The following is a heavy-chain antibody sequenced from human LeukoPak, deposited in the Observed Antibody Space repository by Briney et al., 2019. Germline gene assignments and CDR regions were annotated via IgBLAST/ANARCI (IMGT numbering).Heavy chain of an antibody. CDR2: IIPILGIA. D-gene: IGHD3-22*01. V-gene: IGHV1-69*04. CDR3: ARGGDYYDSSGSDY. Sequence: SVKVSCKASGGTFSSYAISWVRQAPGQGLEWMGRIIPILGIANYAQKFQGRVTITADKSTSTAYMELSSLRSEDTAVYYCARGGDYYDSSGSDYWGQGTLVTASS. J-gene: IGHJ4*02. CDR1: GGTFSSYA.